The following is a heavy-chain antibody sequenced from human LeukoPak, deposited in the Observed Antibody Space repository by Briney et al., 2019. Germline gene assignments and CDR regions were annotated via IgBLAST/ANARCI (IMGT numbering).Heavy chain of an antibody. CDR3: AREENIAVAGSYFDH. CDR2: IYSGGST. J-gene: IGHJ4*02. V-gene: IGHV3-66*01. D-gene: IGHD6-19*01. CDR1: GFTVSSNY. Sequence: GGSLRLSCAASGFTVSSNYMSWVRQAPGKGLEWVSVIYSGGSTYYADSVKGRFTISRDNSKNTLYLKMNSLRAEDTAVYYCAREENIAVAGSYFDHWGQGTLVTVSS.